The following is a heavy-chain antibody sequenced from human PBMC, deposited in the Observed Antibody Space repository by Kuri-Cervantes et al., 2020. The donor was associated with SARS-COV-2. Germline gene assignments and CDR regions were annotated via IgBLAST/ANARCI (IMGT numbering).Heavy chain of an antibody. J-gene: IGHJ6*02. V-gene: IGHV1-46*01. CDR2: INPSGGST. Sequence: ASVKVSCKASGYTFTGYYMHWVRQAPGQGLEWMGIINPSGGSTSYAQKFQGRVTMTRDTSTSTVYMELSSLRSEDTAVYYCARDGSEYYDILTGLGRRVPYGMDVWGQGTAVTVSS. CDR3: ARDGSEYYDILTGLGRRVPYGMDV. D-gene: IGHD3-9*01. CDR1: GYTFTGYY.